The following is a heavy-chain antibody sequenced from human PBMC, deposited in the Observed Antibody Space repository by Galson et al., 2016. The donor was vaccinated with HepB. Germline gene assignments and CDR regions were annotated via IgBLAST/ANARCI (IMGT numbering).Heavy chain of an antibody. Sequence: SVKVSCKASGYTFTSYGISWVRQAPGQGLEWMGRINPNSGDTNYAQKFQGRVTLTRDTSISTAHMELSRLRSDDTVIYYCARGGYSGSGIDYFYYYGMDVWGQGTTVTVSS. D-gene: IGHD5-12*01. V-gene: IGHV1-2*05. CDR3: ARGGYSGSGIDYFYYYGMDV. CDR1: GYTFTSYG. CDR2: INPNSGDT. J-gene: IGHJ6*02.